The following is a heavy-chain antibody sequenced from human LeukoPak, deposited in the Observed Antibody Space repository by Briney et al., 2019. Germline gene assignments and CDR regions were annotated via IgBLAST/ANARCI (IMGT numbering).Heavy chain of an antibody. D-gene: IGHD3/OR15-3a*01. CDR3: ARQTGSGLFILP. J-gene: IGHJ4*02. CDR1: GSSISSGYY. CDR2: LYHSGNT. V-gene: IGHV4-38-2*02. Sequence: SETLSLTCTVSGSSISSGYYWDWIRPPPGKGLEWIGSLYHSGNTYYNASLKSQVSISINTSKNQFSLRLTSVTAADTAVYYCARQTGSGLFILPGGQGTLVTVSS.